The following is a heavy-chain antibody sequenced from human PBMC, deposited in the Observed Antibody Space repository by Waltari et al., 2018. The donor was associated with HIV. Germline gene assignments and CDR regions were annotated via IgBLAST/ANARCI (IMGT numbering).Heavy chain of an antibody. J-gene: IGHJ6*02. V-gene: IGHV4-38-2*01. Sequence: QVQLQESGPGLVKPSETLSLTCAVSGYSISSGYLWGWIRQPPGKRLEWIGHIYHSGGTYYNPSLKSRVTLSVDTSKNQFSLRLNSVTAADTAVYYCARGADRGDDRRDYYGMDVWGQGTTVTVSS. D-gene: IGHD4-17*01. CDR2: IYHSGGT. CDR1: GYSISSGYL. CDR3: ARGADRGDDRRDYYGMDV.